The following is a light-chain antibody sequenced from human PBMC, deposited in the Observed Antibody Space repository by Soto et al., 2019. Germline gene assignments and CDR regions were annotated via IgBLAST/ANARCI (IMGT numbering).Light chain of an antibody. CDR1: QSISSW. CDR2: KAS. Sequence: DIQMTQSPSTLSASVGDRVTITCRASQSISSWLAWYQQKPGKAPKLLIYKASSLESGVPSSFSGSGSGTEFTLTISSLQPDDFATYYCQQYNNYLFTIGPGTKVDIK. J-gene: IGKJ3*01. CDR3: QQYNNYLFT. V-gene: IGKV1-5*03.